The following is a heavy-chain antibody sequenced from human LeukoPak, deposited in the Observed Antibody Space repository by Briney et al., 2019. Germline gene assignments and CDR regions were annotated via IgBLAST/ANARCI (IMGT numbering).Heavy chain of an antibody. J-gene: IGHJ4*02. V-gene: IGHV1-3*01. CDR2: INAGNGNT. CDR1: GYTFTSYA. CDR3: AREEWSWDYISGSYYVH. Sequence: GASVKVSCKASGYTFTSYAMHWVRQAPGQRLEWMGWINAGNGNTKYSQKFQGRVTITRDTSASTAYMELSSLRSEDTAVYYCAREEWSWDYISGSYYVHWGQGTLVTVSS. D-gene: IGHD1-26*01.